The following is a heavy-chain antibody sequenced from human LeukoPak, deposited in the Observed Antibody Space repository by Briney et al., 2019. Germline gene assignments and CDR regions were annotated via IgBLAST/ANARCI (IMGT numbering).Heavy chain of an antibody. CDR2: ISWNSGSI. CDR1: GFTFDDYA. Sequence: GGSLRLSCAASGFTFDDYAMHWVRQAPGKGLEWVSGISWNSGSIGYADSVKGRFTISGDNAKNSLYLQMNSLRAEDTALYYCAKDTLIVVADAFDIWGQGTMVTVSS. V-gene: IGHV3-9*01. D-gene: IGHD3-22*01. CDR3: AKDTLIVVADAFDI. J-gene: IGHJ3*02.